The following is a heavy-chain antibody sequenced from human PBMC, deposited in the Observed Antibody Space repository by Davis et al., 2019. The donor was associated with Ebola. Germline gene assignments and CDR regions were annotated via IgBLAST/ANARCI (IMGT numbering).Heavy chain of an antibody. J-gene: IGHJ5*02. CDR1: GGSISSSSYY. D-gene: IGHD3-3*01. CDR3: ARGSTIFGVVILAWFDP. V-gene: IGHV4-39*01. CDR2: IYYSGST. Sequence: SETLSLTCTVSGGSISSSSYYWGWIRQPPGKGLEWIGSIYYSGSTYYNPSLKSRVTISVDTSKNQFSLKLSSVTAADTAVYYCARGSTIFGVVILAWFDPWGQGTLVIVSS.